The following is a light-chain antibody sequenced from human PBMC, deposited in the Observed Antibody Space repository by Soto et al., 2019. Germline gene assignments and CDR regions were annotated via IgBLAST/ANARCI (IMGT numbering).Light chain of an antibody. CDR2: WAS. J-gene: IGKJ3*01. Sequence: DIVLTQSPDSLAVSLGERATINCRSSQSVLYSSNNKNFLAWYQQRPGQPPKLLISWASTRESGVPDRFSGSGSGTHFTLTIRSLQDEDVAVYYCQQYYTTPLTFGPGTKVDIK. V-gene: IGKV4-1*01. CDR1: QSVLYSSNNKNF. CDR3: QQYYTTPLT.